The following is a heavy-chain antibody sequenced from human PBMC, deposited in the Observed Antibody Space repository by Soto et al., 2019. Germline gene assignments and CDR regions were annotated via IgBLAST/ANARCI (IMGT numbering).Heavy chain of an antibody. Sequence: EVQLVESGGGFVEPGGSLRLSCVGSGLTLSHAWMTWVRQAPGKGLEWVGRIKTKVEGGTMDYAEPVKGRFSVSRDDSENTFYLHLSSMQSEDTAMYYCVADLPRVRTNWGFDYWGQGTLVTVSS. CDR1: GLTLSHAW. CDR2: IKTKVEGGTM. D-gene: IGHD7-27*01. V-gene: IGHV3-15*07. J-gene: IGHJ4*02. CDR3: VADLPRVRTNWGFDY.